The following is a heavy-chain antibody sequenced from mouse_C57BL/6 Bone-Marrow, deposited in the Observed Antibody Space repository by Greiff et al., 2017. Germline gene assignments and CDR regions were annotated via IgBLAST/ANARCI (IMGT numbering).Heavy chain of an antibody. CDR2: IYPRSGNT. CDR3: ASPKIYYDYDGFAY. CDR1: GYTFTSYG. D-gene: IGHD2-4*01. V-gene: IGHV1-81*01. J-gene: IGHJ3*01. Sequence: QVQLKASGAELARPGASVKLSCKASGYTFTSYGISWVKQRTGQGLEWIGEIYPRSGNTYYNEKFKGKATLTADKSSSTAYMELRSLTSEDSAVYFCASPKIYYDYDGFAYWGQGTLVTVSA.